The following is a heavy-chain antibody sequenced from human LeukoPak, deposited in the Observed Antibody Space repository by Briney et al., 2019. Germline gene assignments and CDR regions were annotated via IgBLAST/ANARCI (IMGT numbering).Heavy chain of an antibody. V-gene: IGHV3-48*03. CDR2: ISSGSTI. CDR1: GFTFSSYE. Sequence: GGSLRLSCAASGFTFSSYEMNWVRQAPGKGLEWVSYISSGSTIYDADSVKGRFTISRDNVKNSLYLQMNSLRAEDTAVYYCARESIAVAGAPFDYWGQGTLATVSS. D-gene: IGHD6-19*01. J-gene: IGHJ4*02. CDR3: ARESIAVAGAPFDY.